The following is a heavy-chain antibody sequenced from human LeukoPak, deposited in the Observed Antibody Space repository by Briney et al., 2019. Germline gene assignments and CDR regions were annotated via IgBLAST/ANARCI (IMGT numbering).Heavy chain of an antibody. CDR2: IRYDGSNK. Sequence: PGGSLRLSCAASGFTFSSYGMHWVRQAPGKRLEWVAFIRYDGSNKYYADSVKGRFTISRDNSKNTLYLQMNSLRAEDTAVYYCAKDAASIVGDEGLDYWGQGTLVTVSP. D-gene: IGHD1-26*01. CDR1: GFTFSSYG. J-gene: IGHJ4*02. CDR3: AKDAASIVGDEGLDY. V-gene: IGHV3-30*02.